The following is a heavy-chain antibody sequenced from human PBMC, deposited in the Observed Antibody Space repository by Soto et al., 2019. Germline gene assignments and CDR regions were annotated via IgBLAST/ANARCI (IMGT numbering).Heavy chain of an antibody. D-gene: IGHD2-15*01. CDR3: AKDQGPYCSGGSCYYFDY. CDR1: GFTFSSYA. CDR2: ISGSGGST. J-gene: IGHJ4*02. V-gene: IGHV3-23*01. Sequence: GGSLRLSCAASGFTFSSYAMSWVRQAPGKGLEWVSAISGSGGSTYYADSVKGRFTISRDNSKNTLYLQMNSLRAEDTAVYYCAKDQGPYCSGGSCYYFDYWXQGTLVTVSS.